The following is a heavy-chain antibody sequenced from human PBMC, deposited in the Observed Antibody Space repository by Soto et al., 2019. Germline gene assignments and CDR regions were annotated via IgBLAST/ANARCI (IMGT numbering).Heavy chain of an antibody. D-gene: IGHD6-13*01. V-gene: IGHV4-39*01. CDR1: GGSISSGTYY. CDR3: ARGAERSSWYAGGQYYFDY. CDR2: IYYSRST. J-gene: IGHJ4*02. Sequence: PSETLSLTCTGSGGSISSGTYYWGWIRQPPGKGLEWIGTIYYSRSTYYNPSLKSRATISIDTSKNQFSLKLSSVTAADTAVYYCARGAERSSWYAGGQYYFDYWGQGTLVTVSS.